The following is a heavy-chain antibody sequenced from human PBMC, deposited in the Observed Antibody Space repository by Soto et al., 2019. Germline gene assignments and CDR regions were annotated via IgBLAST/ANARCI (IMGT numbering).Heavy chain of an antibody. Sequence: GGSLRLSCAASGFTFRSYVLPWVSQAPGKGLEWLAVISYDGSNKYCADSVRVRFTISGDNAKNRLYLQMNSLRAQDTAVYYCAKGGVVSTSNALDIWGQGTMVT. CDR1: GFTFRSYV. V-gene: IGHV3-30*18. D-gene: IGHD3-3*01. J-gene: IGHJ3*02. CDR2: ISYDGSNK. CDR3: AKGGVVSTSNALDI.